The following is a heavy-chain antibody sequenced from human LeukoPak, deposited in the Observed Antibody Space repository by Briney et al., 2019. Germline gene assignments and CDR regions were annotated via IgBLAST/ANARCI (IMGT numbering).Heavy chain of an antibody. D-gene: IGHD4-17*01. CDR2: ISSSSSYI. CDR1: GFTFSSYS. V-gene: IGHV3-21*01. CDR3: AGGGDYFSFDY. Sequence: GGSLRLSCAASGFTFSSYSMNWVRQAPGKWLEWVSSISSSSSYIYYADSVKGRFTVSRDNAKNSLYLQMNSLRAEDTAAYYCAGGGDYFSFDYWGQGTLVTVSS. J-gene: IGHJ4*02.